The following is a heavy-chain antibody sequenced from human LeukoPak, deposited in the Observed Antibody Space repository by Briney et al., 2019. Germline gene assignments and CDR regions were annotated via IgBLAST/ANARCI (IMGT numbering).Heavy chain of an antibody. CDR3: AGGEMATIEHAFDI. J-gene: IGHJ3*02. V-gene: IGHV4-59*01. D-gene: IGHD5-24*01. CDR2: IFFSGST. Sequence: PSETLSLTCIVSGASISSDYWSWLRQPPGKGLEWIGYIFFSGSTNYNPSLKSRVTMSVDTSKNQFSLNLSSVTAADTAVYYCAGGEMATIEHAFDIWGQGAMVTVSS. CDR1: GASISSDY.